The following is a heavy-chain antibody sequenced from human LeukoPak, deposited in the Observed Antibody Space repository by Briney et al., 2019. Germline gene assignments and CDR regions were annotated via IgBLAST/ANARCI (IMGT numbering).Heavy chain of an antibody. D-gene: IGHD3-3*01. CDR3: ARDPATYYDFSRHYFDY. Sequence: GASVKVSCKASGGTFSSYAISWVRQAPGQGLEWMGRIIPILGIANYAQKFQGRVTITADKSTSTAYMELSSLRSEDTAVYYCARDPATYYDFSRHYFDYWGQGTLVTVSS. CDR1: GGTFSSYA. CDR2: IIPILGIA. V-gene: IGHV1-69*04. J-gene: IGHJ4*02.